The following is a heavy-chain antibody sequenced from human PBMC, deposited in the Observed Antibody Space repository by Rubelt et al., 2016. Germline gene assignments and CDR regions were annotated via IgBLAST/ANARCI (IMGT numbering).Heavy chain of an antibody. V-gene: IGHV1-18*01. J-gene: IGHJ4*02. Sequence: QVQLVQSGAEVKKPGASVKVSCKASGYTFTSYGISWVRQAPGQGLEWMGWISAYNGNTNYAQKLTGRFTMTTDTSTSTSYMELRSLRSDDTAVYYCARVISGVEYSSSWHFDYWGQGTLVTVSS. CDR1: GYTFTSYG. CDR2: ISAYNGNT. CDR3: ARVISGVEYSSSWHFDY. D-gene: IGHD6-13*01.